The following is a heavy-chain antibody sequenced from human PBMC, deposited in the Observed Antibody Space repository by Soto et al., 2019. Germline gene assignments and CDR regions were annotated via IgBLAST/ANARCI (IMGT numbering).Heavy chain of an antibody. CDR3: ALHDTSSGDYPDSCRH. D-gene: IGHD4-17*01. CDR2: IYWDDDK. V-gene: IGHV2-5*02. CDR1: GFSLSISGVG. J-gene: IGHJ1*01. Sequence: QITLKVSGPTLVKPTQTLTLTCIFSGFSLSISGVGVGWIRQPPGKALEWLALIYWDDDKRNSPSLKSRLTITNDTCKNRVVLKMTNMDPVDTATYYCALHDTSSGDYPDSCRHWGRGTLVTVS.